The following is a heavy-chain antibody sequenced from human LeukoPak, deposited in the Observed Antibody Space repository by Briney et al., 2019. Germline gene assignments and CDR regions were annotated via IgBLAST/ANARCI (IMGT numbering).Heavy chain of an antibody. CDR3: ARANPGYCSGGSCYSTHSAFDI. CDR1: GGSISSYY. CDR2: IYYSGST. J-gene: IGHJ3*02. V-gene: IGHV4-59*12. Sequence: SEALSLTCTVSGGSISSYYWSWIRQPPGKGLEWIGYIYYSGSTNYNPSLKSRVTISVDTSKNQFSLKLSSVTAADTAVYYCARANPGYCSGGSCYSTHSAFDIWGQGTMVTVSS. D-gene: IGHD2-15*01.